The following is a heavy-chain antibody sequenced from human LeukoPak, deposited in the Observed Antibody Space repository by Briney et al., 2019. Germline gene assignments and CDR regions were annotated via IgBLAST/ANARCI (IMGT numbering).Heavy chain of an antibody. V-gene: IGHV1-2*02. CDR1: GYTFTGYY. Sequence: ASVKVSCKASGYTFTGYYMHWVRQAPGQGLEWMGWINPNSGGTNYVQKFQGRVTMTRDTSISTAYMELSRLRSDDTAVYYCARAHYESGGYYNAVYWGQGTLVTVSS. CDR2: INPNSGGT. D-gene: IGHD3-22*01. J-gene: IGHJ4*02. CDR3: ARAHYESGGYYNAVY.